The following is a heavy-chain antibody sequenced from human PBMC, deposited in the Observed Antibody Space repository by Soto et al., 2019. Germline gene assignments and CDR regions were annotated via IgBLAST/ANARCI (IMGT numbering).Heavy chain of an antibody. V-gene: IGHV3-23*01. CDR1: GFTFSSYA. CDR3: AKVILTGYSPPSYYFEY. Sequence: GGSLRLSCAASGFTFSSYAMSWVRQAPGKGLEWVSGIRDNDGSTDYADSVKGRFTISRDNSKNTLYLQVNSLRVEDTAVYYCAKVILTGYSPPSYYFEYWGQGALVTVSS. J-gene: IGHJ4*02. CDR2: IRDNDGST. D-gene: IGHD3-9*01.